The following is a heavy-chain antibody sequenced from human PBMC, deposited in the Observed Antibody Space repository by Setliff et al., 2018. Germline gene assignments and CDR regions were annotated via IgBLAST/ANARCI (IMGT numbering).Heavy chain of an antibody. J-gene: IGHJ6*02. CDR2: INAGNGNT. Sequence: GASVKVSCKASGYTFTSYAMHWVRQAPGQRLEWMGWINAGNGNTKYSQKFQGWVTMTRDTSISTAYMELSRLRSDDTAVYYCARDLLYSGSYFGYYYGRDVWGQGTTVTV. CDR3: ARDLLYSGSYFGYYYGRDV. CDR1: GYTFTSYA. D-gene: IGHD1-26*01. V-gene: IGHV1-3*01.